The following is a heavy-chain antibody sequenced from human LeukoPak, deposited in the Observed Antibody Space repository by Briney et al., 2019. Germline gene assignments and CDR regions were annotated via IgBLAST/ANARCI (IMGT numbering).Heavy chain of an antibody. CDR1: GFTFSSYG. Sequence: PGGSLRLSCAASGFTFSSYGMHWVRQAPGKGLKWVAVISYDGSNKYYADSVKGRFTISRDNSKNTLYLQMNSLRAEDTAVYYCANDQLSSGFSTFDYWGQGTLVTVSS. D-gene: IGHD6-19*01. J-gene: IGHJ4*02. CDR2: ISYDGSNK. V-gene: IGHV3-30*18. CDR3: ANDQLSSGFSTFDY.